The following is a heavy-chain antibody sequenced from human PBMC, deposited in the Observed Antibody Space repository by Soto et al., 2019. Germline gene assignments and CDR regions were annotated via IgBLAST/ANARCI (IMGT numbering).Heavy chain of an antibody. J-gene: IGHJ5*02. CDR2: ISSSSSYI. Sequence: ESGGGLVKPGGSLRLSCAASGFTFSSYSMNWVRQAPGKGLEWVSSISSSSSYIYYADSVKGRFTISRDNAKNSLYLQMNSLRAEDTAVYYCARDADDYGDYWFDPWGQGTLVTVSS. CDR1: GFTFSSYS. V-gene: IGHV3-21*01. CDR3: ARDADDYGDYWFDP. D-gene: IGHD4-17*01.